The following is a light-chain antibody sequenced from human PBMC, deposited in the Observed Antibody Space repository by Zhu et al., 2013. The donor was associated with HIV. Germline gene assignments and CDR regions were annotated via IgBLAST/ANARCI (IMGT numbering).Light chain of an antibody. J-gene: IGKJ4*01. CDR1: QGISSY. V-gene: IGKV1-8*01. CDR2: AAS. Sequence: IQVTQSPSSVSASVGDRVTITCRASQGISSYLAWYQQKPGKAPKLLIYAASTLQSGVPSRFSGSGSGTDFTLTIDWLQSEDFATYYCQQYYSDLLTFGGGTKVEIK. CDR3: QQYYSDLLT.